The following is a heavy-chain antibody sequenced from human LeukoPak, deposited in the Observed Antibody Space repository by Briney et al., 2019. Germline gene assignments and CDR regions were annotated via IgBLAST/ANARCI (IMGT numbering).Heavy chain of an antibody. CDR3: VRGANDFWSGYYTPRMDV. Sequence: GSLRLSCAASGFTFSSYAMHWVRQAPGKGLEWVAVISYDGSNKYYADSVKGRFTISRDNSKNTLYLQMNSLRAEDTAVYYCVRGANDFWSGYYTPRMDVWGQGTTVTVSS. CDR1: GFTFSSYA. V-gene: IGHV3-30-3*01. J-gene: IGHJ6*02. D-gene: IGHD3-3*01. CDR2: ISYDGSNK.